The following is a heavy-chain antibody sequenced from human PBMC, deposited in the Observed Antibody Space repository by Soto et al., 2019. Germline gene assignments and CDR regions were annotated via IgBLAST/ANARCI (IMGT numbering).Heavy chain of an antibody. CDR2: ISAYNGNT. Sequence: QVQLVQSGAEVKKPGASVKVSCKASGYTFTSYGISWVRQAPGQGLEWMGGISAYNGNTNYAQKLQGRVTMTTDTSTSTAYMELRSLRSDDTAVYYCARIIAVAGTRHSYYYYGMDVWGQGTTVTVSS. CDR1: GYTFTSYG. V-gene: IGHV1-18*01. D-gene: IGHD6-19*01. J-gene: IGHJ6*02. CDR3: ARIIAVAGTRHSYYYYGMDV.